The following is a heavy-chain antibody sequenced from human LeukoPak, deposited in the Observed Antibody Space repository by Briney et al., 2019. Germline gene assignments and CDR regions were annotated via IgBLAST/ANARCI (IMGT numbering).Heavy chain of an antibody. CDR2: ISSSSSYI. J-gene: IGHJ4*02. Sequence: PGGSLRLSCAASGFTFSSYSMNWVRQAPGKGLEWVSSISSSSSYIYYADSVKGRFTISRDNAKNSLYLQMNSLRAEDTAVYYCARDPIVGAYYFDYWGQGTLVTVS. D-gene: IGHD1-26*01. CDR1: GFTFSSYS. V-gene: IGHV3-21*01. CDR3: ARDPIVGAYYFDY.